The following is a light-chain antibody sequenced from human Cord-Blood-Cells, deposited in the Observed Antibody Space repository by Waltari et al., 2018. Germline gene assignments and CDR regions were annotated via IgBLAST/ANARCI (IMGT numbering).Light chain of an antibody. CDR2: QDS. J-gene: IGLJ2*01. CDR3: QAWDSSTVV. V-gene: IGLV3-1*01. Sequence: SYELTQPPSVSVSPGQTASNTLPGAKLGDKYACWYQQKPGQSPVLVIYQDSKRPSGIPERFSGSNSGNTATLTISGTQAMDEADYYCQAWDSSTVVFGGGTKLTVL. CDR1: KLGDKY.